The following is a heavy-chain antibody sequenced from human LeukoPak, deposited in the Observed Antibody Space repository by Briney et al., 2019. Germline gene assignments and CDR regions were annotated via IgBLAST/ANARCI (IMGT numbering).Heavy chain of an antibody. V-gene: IGHV3-21*01. CDR1: GFTFSSYS. CDR3: ARDRLLWFGNIN. D-gene: IGHD3-10*01. Sequence: PGGSLRLSCAASGFTFSSYSMNWVRQAPGKGLEWVSSISSSSSYIYYADSVKGRFTISRDNAKNSLYLQMNSLRAEDTAVYYCARDRLLWFGNINWGRGTLVTVSS. CDR2: ISSSSSYI. J-gene: IGHJ4*02.